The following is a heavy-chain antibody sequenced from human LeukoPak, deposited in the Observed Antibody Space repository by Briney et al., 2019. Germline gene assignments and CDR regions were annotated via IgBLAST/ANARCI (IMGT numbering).Heavy chain of an antibody. Sequence: SETLSLTCTVSGGSISSYYWSWIRQAPGRGLEWIGEINHSGSSNFNPSLKRRVTISIDTSKNQFALKLSSVTAADTAMYFCARGGPAAYFDYWGQGTLVTVSS. CDR2: INHSGSS. D-gene: IGHD2-2*01. CDR3: ARGGPAAYFDY. J-gene: IGHJ4*02. CDR1: GGSISSYY. V-gene: IGHV4-34*01.